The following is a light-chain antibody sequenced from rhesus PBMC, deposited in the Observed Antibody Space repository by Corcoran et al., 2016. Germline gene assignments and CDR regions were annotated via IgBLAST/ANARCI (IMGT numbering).Light chain of an antibody. CDR3: QHGYGTPCS. CDR1: ENAKNY. CDR2: KAS. V-gene: IGKV1-74*01. J-gene: IGKJ2*01. Sequence: DIQMTQSPSSLSASVGDRVTITFRVSENAKNYFNWYQKKPGKAPKLLIYKASTLQSGVPSRFSGIGSGTGSTFTISRLQPEDIATYFCQHGYGTPCSFGQGAKVEIK.